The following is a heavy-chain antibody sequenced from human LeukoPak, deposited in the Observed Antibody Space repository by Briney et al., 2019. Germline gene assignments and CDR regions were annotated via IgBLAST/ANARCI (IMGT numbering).Heavy chain of an antibody. CDR1: GGSISSSNW. Sequence: PSETLSLTCAVSGGSISSSNWWSWVRQPPGKGLEWIGEIYHSGSTNYNPSLKSRVTISVDKSKNQFSLKLSSVTAADTAVYYCARGLKGKLPWFDPWGQGTLVTVSS. CDR2: IYHSGST. CDR3: ARGLKGKLPWFDP. V-gene: IGHV4-4*02. D-gene: IGHD1-7*01. J-gene: IGHJ5*02.